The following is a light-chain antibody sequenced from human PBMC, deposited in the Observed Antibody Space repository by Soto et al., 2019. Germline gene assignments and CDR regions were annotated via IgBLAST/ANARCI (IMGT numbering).Light chain of an antibody. Sequence: DIQLTQSPSLLSASVGDRVTITCRASQGSSPYLAWYQQTSGKAPKLLISAASTLQRGVPSRFSGSGSGTQCTLTIRSLQPEDFATYYCQQLNANPLTFGGGTRVEI. V-gene: IGKV1-9*01. CDR1: QGSSPY. J-gene: IGKJ4*01. CDR3: QQLNANPLT. CDR2: AAS.